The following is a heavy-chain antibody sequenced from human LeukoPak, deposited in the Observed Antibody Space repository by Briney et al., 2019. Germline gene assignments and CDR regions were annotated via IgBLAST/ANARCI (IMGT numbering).Heavy chain of an antibody. D-gene: IGHD3-3*01. V-gene: IGHV1-8*01. Sequence: ASVKVSCKASGYTFTSYDINWVRQATGQGLEWMGWMNPNSGNTGYAQKFQGRVTMTRNTSISTAYMELSSLRSEDTAVYYCARAATLPLGFLEWLPRNEGFDYWGQGTLVTVSS. CDR1: GYTFTSYD. J-gene: IGHJ4*02. CDR2: MNPNSGNT. CDR3: ARAATLPLGFLEWLPRNEGFDY.